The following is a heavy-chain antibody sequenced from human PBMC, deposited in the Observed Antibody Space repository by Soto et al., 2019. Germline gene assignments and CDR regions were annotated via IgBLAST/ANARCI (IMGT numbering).Heavy chain of an antibody. D-gene: IGHD4-17*01. CDR1: GGSISSYY. V-gene: IGHV4-59*01. Sequence: QVQLQESGPGLVKPSETLSLTCTVSGGSISSYYWSWIRQPPGKGLEWIGYIYYSGSTNYNPSLKGRVTLSVDTSKNQFSLKLSSVTAADTAVYYCARAYGDYVFDYWGQGTLVTVSS. J-gene: IGHJ4*02. CDR3: ARAYGDYVFDY. CDR2: IYYSGST.